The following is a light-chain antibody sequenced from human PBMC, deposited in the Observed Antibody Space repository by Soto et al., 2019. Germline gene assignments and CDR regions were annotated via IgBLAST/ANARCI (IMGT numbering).Light chain of an antibody. CDR3: QHYNSYSEA. V-gene: IGKV1-5*01. Sequence: DFQMSQAPSTLSASVADTVTVTCRASLSVSVWLAWYQQKPGEARKLLICDASALTRGVQSRFSGSGSGTKFPPIIRSLQPDDFATYCCQHYNSYSEAFGQGTKV. CDR1: LSVSVW. J-gene: IGKJ1*01. CDR2: DAS.